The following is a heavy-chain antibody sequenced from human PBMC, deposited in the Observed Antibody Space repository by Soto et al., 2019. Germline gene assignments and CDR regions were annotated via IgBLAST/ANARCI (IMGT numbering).Heavy chain of an antibody. CDR2: IYYSGST. V-gene: IGHV4-39*07. CDR3: ARWYNWNYYYYYGMDV. CDR1: GGSISNSGYY. D-gene: IGHD1-20*01. J-gene: IGHJ6*02. Sequence: PSETLSLTCTVSGGSISNSGYYWGWIRQPPGKGLEWIGSIYYSGSTNYNPSLKSRVTISVDTSKNQFSLKLSSVTAADTAVYYCARWYNWNYYYYYGMDVWGQGTTVTVSS.